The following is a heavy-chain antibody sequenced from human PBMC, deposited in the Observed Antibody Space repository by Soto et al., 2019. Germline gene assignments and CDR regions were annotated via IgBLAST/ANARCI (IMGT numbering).Heavy chain of an antibody. CDR2: IYWYDDK. D-gene: IGHD2-21*02. J-gene: IGHJ6*02. CDR3: VHSRCGGDCLQSYSSHSYYGLDV. CDR1: GFSFSSIGEG. Sequence: QITLKESGPTLVKPTQTLTLTCTFPGFSFSSIGEGVGWIRQPPGKALEWLALIYWYDDKRYSPSLKSRLTITKDSSKNQVVFTMTNMDPVDTATYYCVHSRCGGDCLQSYSSHSYYGLDVWGQGTTVTVSS. V-gene: IGHV2-5*01.